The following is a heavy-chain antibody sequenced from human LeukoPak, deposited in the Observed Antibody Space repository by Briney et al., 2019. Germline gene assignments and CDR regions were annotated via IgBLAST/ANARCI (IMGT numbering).Heavy chain of an antibody. D-gene: IGHD2-8*01. Sequence: ASVKVSCKASGYTFTGYYMHWARQAPGQGLEWMGWINPNSGATNYAQKFQGRVTMTRDTSISTAYMELSRLRSDDTAVYYCAREDIVLMVYAIDGAFDIWGQGTMVTVSS. CDR2: INPNSGAT. CDR3: AREDIVLMVYAIDGAFDI. CDR1: GYTFTGYY. V-gene: IGHV1-2*02. J-gene: IGHJ3*02.